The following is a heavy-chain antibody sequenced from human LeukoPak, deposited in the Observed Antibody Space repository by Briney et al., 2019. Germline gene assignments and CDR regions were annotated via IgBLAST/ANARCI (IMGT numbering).Heavy chain of an antibody. Sequence: QSGGSLRLSCAASGFTFSSYAMSWVHQAPGKGLAWVSGISGSGGSTYYADSVKGRFTISRDNFKNTLFLQMSSLRVEDTAVYYCAKERYYDILTGHRVDYWGQGTLATVSS. V-gene: IGHV3-23*01. CDR3: AKERYYDILTGHRVDY. D-gene: IGHD3-9*01. J-gene: IGHJ4*02. CDR1: GFTFSSYA. CDR2: ISGSGGST.